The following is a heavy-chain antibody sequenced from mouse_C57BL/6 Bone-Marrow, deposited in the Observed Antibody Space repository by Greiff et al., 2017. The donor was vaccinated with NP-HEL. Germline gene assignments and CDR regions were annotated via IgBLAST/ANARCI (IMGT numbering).Heavy chain of an antibody. CDR1: GFNIKDDY. V-gene: IGHV14-4*01. D-gene: IGHD2-2*01. J-gene: IGHJ3*01. Sequence: EVQLQQSGAELVRPGASVKLSCTASGFNIKDDYMHWVKQRPEQGLEWIGWIDPENGDTEYASKFQGKATITADTSSNTAYLQLSSLTSEDTAVYYYTIEIYYGYLWFAYWGQGTLVTVSA. CDR3: TIEIYYGYLWFAY. CDR2: IDPENGDT.